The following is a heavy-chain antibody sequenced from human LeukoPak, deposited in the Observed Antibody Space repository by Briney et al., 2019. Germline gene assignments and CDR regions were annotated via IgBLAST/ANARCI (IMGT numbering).Heavy chain of an antibody. CDR1: GNSISSTNW. V-gene: IGHV4-28*05. CDR3: ASDSSGDGYSSGYN. J-gene: IGHJ4*02. D-gene: IGHD5-24*01. Sequence: PSDTLSLTCAVSGNSISSTNWWGWIRQPPGKGLEWIGYIYYSGSIYYNPSLKSRVTMSVDTSKNQFSLKLSSVTAVDTAVYYCASDSSGDGYSSGYNWGQGTLVTVSS. CDR2: IYYSGSI.